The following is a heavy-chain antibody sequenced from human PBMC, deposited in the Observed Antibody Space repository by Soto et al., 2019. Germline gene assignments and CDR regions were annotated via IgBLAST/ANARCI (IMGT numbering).Heavy chain of an antibody. CDR2: INHSGST. Sequence: LSLTCAVYGGSLSGYYWSWIRQPPGKGLEWIGEINHSGSTNYNPSLKSRVTISVDTSKNQFSLKLSSVTAADTAVYYCARGGRKWLLRYFDYWGQGTLVTVSS. V-gene: IGHV4-34*01. CDR3: ARGGRKWLLRYFDY. J-gene: IGHJ4*02. D-gene: IGHD3-22*01. CDR1: GGSLSGYY.